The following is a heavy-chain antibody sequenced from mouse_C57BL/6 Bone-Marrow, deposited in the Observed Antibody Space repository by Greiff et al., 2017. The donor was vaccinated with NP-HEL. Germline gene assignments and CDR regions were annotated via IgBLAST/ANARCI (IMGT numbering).Heavy chain of an antibody. CDR2: ISDGGSYT. CDR1: GFTFSSYA. D-gene: IGHD2-3*01. J-gene: IGHJ2*01. Sequence: EVMLVESGGGLVKPGGSLKLSCAASGFTFSSYAMSWVRQTPEKRLEWVATISDGGSYTYYPDNVKGRFTISRDNAKNNLYLQMSHLKSEDTAMYYCARAPYDGYYPYYFDYWGQGTTLTVSS. V-gene: IGHV5-4*03. CDR3: ARAPYDGYYPYYFDY.